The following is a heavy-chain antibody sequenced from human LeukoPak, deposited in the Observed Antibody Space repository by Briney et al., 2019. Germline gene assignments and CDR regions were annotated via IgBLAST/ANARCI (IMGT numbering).Heavy chain of an antibody. J-gene: IGHJ5*02. Sequence: ASVKVSCKASGYTFTNYGITWLRQAPGQGLEWMGWINTYNGNTNYAQKLQGRVTLTTDTSTSTAYMELRSLRSDDTAVYYCARERKAMGGNWFDPWGQGTLVTVSS. CDR2: INTYNGNT. CDR1: GYTFTNYG. D-gene: IGHD5-18*01. CDR3: ARERKAMGGNWFDP. V-gene: IGHV1-18*01.